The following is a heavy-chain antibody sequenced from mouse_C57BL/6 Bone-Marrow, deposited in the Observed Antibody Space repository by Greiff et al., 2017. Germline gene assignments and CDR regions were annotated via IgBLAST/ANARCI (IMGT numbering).Heavy chain of an antibody. CDR1: GYTFTSYG. CDR3: ANFYDGSPWFAY. D-gene: IGHD2-3*01. Sequence: QVQLQQSGAELARPGASVKLSCKASGYTFTSYGISWVKQRTGQGLEWIGEIYPRSGNTYYNEKFKGKATLTADKSSSTAYMELRSLTSEDSAVYFCANFYDGSPWFAYWGQGTLVTVSA. V-gene: IGHV1-81*01. J-gene: IGHJ3*01. CDR2: IYPRSGNT.